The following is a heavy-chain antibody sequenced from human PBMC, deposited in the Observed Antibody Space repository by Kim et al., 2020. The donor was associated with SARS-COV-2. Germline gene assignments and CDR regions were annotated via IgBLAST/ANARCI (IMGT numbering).Heavy chain of an antibody. CDR2: SSSSYI. CDR3: LFSVDI. V-gene: IGHV3-21*01. D-gene: IGHD2-21*01. J-gene: IGHJ3*02. Sequence: SSSSYIYYADSVKGRFTISRDNAKNSLYLQMNSLRAEDTAVYYCLFSVDIWGQGTMVTVSS.